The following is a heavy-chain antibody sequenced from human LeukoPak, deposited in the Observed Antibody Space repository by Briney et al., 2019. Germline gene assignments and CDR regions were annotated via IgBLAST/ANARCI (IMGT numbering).Heavy chain of an antibody. V-gene: IGHV3-15*01. CDR3: TTDRGGYDWPFDY. D-gene: IGHD5-12*01. CDR2: IKSKTDGGTT. J-gene: IGHJ4*02. Sequence: AGGSLRLSCAASGFTFSNAWMSWVRQAPGKGLEWVGRIKSKTDGGTTDYAAPVKGRFTISRDDSKNTLYLQMNSLKTEDTAVYYCTTDRGGYDWPFDYWGQGTLVTVSS. CDR1: GFTFSNAW.